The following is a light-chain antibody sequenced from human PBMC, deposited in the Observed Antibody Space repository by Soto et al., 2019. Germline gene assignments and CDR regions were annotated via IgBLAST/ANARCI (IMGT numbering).Light chain of an antibody. J-gene: IGKJ4*01. CDR1: QGIGSA. CDR3: QQFNV. CDR2: DAS. V-gene: IGKV1-13*02. Sequence: AIQLTQSPSSLSASVGDRVTITCRASQGIGSALAWYQQKPGKAPKLLIYDASSLESGVPSRFSGSGSGTDFTLTISSLQPEDFATYYCQQFNVFGGGTQ.